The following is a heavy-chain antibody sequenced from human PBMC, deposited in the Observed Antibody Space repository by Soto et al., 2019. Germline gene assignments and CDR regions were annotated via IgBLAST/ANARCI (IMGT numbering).Heavy chain of an antibody. V-gene: IGHV1-18*04. J-gene: IGHJ6*02. CDR1: GYTFTSYG. Sequence: QVQLVQSGAEVKKPGASVKVSCKSSGYTFTSYGISWVRQAPGQGLEWMGWISAYNGNPNDSQKLQGRVTMTTDTSTRTAYMELRSLRSDDTAVYYCAREDVVVDTIFGVVIIHPSHYYYYGMHVWGQGTTVTVSS. CDR3: AREDVVVDTIFGVVIIHPSHYYYYGMHV. CDR2: ISAYNGNP. D-gene: IGHD3-3*01.